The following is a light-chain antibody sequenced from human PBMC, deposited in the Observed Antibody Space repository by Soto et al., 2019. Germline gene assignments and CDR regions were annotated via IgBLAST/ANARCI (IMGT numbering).Light chain of an antibody. CDR2: VNNDGSH. CDR3: QTWGTGIVV. Sequence: QPVLTQSPSASASLGASVKLTCTLSSGHNTYAIAWHQQQPEKGPRFLMKVNNDGSHFKEDGIPDRFSGSSSGTDRYLTISSLQSEDEADYYCQTWGTGIVVFGGGTKLTVL. CDR1: SGHNTYA. V-gene: IGLV4-69*01. J-gene: IGLJ2*01.